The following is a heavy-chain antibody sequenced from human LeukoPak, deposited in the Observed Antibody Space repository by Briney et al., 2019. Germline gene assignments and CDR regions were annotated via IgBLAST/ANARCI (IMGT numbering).Heavy chain of an antibody. V-gene: IGHV1-18*04. CDR2: ISAYNGNT. Sequence: ASVKVSCKASGYTFTSYGISWVRQAPGRGLEWMGWISAYNGNTNYAQKLQGRVTMTTDTSTSTAYMELRSLRSDDTAVYYCAIYRYSGPIDYWGQGTLVTVSS. J-gene: IGHJ4*02. CDR3: AIYRYSGPIDY. CDR1: GYTFTSYG. D-gene: IGHD1-26*01.